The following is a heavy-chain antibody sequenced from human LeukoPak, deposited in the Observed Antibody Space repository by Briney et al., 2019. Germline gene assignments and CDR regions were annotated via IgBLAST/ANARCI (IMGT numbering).Heavy chain of an antibody. D-gene: IGHD2-2*01. J-gene: IGHJ5*02. Sequence: SETLSLTCTVSGGSISTYYWNWIRQPPGKGLEWIGYVYYSGSTNYNPSLNSRVTISVDTSKNQFSLKLSSVTAADTAVYYCATVVPAAIGTDWFDPWGQGTLVTVSS. CDR3: ATVVPAAIGTDWFDP. V-gene: IGHV4-59*08. CDR1: GGSISTYY. CDR2: VYYSGST.